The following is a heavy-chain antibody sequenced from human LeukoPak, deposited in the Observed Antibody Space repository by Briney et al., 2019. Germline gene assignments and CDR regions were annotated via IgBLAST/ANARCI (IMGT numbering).Heavy chain of an antibody. V-gene: IGHV4-59*08. D-gene: IGHD3/OR15-3a*01. J-gene: IGHJ4*02. CDR2: IYYSGST. CDR1: GGSISSYY. Sequence: MASETLSLTCTVSGGSISSYYWSWIRQPPGKGLEWIGYIYYSGSTNYNPSLKSRVTISVDTSKNQFSLKLSSVTAADTAVYYCARQDRAWTGYHFDYWGQGTLVTVSS. CDR3: ARQDRAWTGYHFDY.